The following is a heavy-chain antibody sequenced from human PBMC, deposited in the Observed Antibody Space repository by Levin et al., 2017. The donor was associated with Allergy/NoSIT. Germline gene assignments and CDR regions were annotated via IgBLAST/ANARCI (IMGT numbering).Heavy chain of an antibody. CDR3: ARGAGYSYGSYYYGMDV. CDR2: ISSSGSTI. V-gene: IGHV3-11*01. J-gene: IGHJ6*02. Sequence: GESLKISCAASGFTFSDYYMSWIRQAPGKGLEWVSYISSSGSTIYYADSVKGRFTISRDNAKNSLYLQMNSLRAEDTAVYYCARGAGYSYGSYYYGMDVWGQGTTVTVSS. CDR1: GFTFSDYY. D-gene: IGHD5-18*01.